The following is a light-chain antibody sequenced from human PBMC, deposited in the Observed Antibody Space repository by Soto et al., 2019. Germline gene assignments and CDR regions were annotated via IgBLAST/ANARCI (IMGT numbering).Light chain of an antibody. V-gene: IGLV2-14*01. Sequence: QSALTQPAAVSGSPGQSITISCTGTSADVGGYHYVSWYQQHPGKSPKLIIYEVINRPSGVSNRFSGSKSGNTASLTISGLQAEDEAEYYCSSYTITSILFGTGTKVTVL. CDR1: SADVGGYHY. CDR2: EVI. CDR3: SSYTITSIL. J-gene: IGLJ1*01.